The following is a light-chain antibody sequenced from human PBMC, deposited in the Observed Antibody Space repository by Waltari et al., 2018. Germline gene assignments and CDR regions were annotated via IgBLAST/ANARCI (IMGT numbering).Light chain of an antibody. J-gene: IGLJ2*01. CDR3: YSTDNSGNYRV. V-gene: IGLV3-10*01. Sequence: SYELTQPPSVSVSPGQTARITCPGAALPKKYVSWYQQKSGQAPVLVIYEDNTRASGIPERFSGSTSGTVATLSVSGAQVDDEADYYCYSTDNSGNYRVFGGGTKLTVL. CDR1: ALPKKY. CDR2: EDN.